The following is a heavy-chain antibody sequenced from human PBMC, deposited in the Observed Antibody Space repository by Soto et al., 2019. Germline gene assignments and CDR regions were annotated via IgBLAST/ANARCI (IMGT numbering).Heavy chain of an antibody. V-gene: IGHV1-69*04. Sequence: SEEVPCEASVGTFGSCTSRCERQSPEQGLEWMGRIIPILGIANYAQKFQGRVTITADKSTSTAYMELSSLRSEDTAVYYCAREEYYYGSGAFFDYWGQGTLVTVSS. CDR2: IIPILGIA. J-gene: IGHJ4*02. CDR3: AREEYYYGSGAFFDY. CDR1: VGTFGSCT. D-gene: IGHD3-10*01.